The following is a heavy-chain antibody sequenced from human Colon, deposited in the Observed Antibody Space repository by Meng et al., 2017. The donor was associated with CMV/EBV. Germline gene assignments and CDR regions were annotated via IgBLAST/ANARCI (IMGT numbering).Heavy chain of an antibody. D-gene: IGHD3-22*01. CDR1: GGSFSSYA. V-gene: IGHV1-69*10. CDR2: IIPILNIP. CDR3: ARGQYYYDANRFVFYYFDY. Sequence: SVKVSCKPSGGSFSSYAISWMRQVPGQGLEWVGGIIPILNIPSYAQRLQGRITLSADPSTTTAYMELSSLRSEDTATYYCARGQYYYDANRFVFYYFDYWGQGTLVTVSS. J-gene: IGHJ4*02.